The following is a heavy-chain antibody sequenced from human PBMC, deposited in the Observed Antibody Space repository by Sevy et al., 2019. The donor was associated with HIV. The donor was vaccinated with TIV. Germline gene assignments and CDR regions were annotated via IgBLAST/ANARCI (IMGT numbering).Heavy chain of an antibody. CDR2: VNQEGSKK. J-gene: IGHJ4*02. CDR3: AREIAGAGSY. CDR1: GFPLSSYW. V-gene: IGHV3-7*01. D-gene: IGHD6-13*01. Sequence: GGFLRLSCAASGFPLSSYWMTWVRQAPGKGLEWVANVNQEGSKKYYLDSVKGRFTISRDNAKNSVYLQMNSLRAEDTGLYFCAREIAGAGSYWGQGTLVTVSS.